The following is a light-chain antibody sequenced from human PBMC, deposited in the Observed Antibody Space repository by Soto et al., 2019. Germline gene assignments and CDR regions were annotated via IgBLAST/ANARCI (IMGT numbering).Light chain of an antibody. Sequence: DIQMTQSPSSLSASVGDRVNITCRASQTITSYLNWYQQKPGKGPKVLIYAASSLQCGVPSRFSGSGSGTDFTLTISSLQPEDFAIYYCKQSDSTPRTYGQGTKG. CDR2: AAS. CDR3: KQSDSTPRT. CDR1: QTITSY. J-gene: IGKJ1*01. V-gene: IGKV1-39*01.